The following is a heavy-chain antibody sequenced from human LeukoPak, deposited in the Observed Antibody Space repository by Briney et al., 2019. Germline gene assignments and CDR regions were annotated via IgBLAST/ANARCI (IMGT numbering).Heavy chain of an antibody. Sequence: PGGSLRLSCAASGFTFSDYYMSWIRQAPGKGLEWVSYISSSSSYTNYADSMKGRFTISRDNAKNSLYLQMNSLRAEDTAVYYCARDGYYYYDRGYFDLWGRGTLVTVSS. V-gene: IGHV3-11*05. D-gene: IGHD3-22*01. CDR3: ARDGYYYYDRGYFDL. CDR1: GFTFSDYY. CDR2: ISSSSSYT. J-gene: IGHJ2*01.